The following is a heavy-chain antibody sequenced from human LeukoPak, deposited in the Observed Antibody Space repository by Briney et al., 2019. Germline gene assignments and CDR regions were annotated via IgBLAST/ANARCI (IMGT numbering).Heavy chain of an antibody. Sequence: GGSLRLSCAASGFTFSSYWMSWVRQAPGKGLEWVANIKQDGSEKYYVDSVKSRFTISRDNAKNSLYLQMNSLRAEDTAVYYCARSSGWYHRGPDYYYYYMDVWGKGTTVTISS. CDR2: IKQDGSEK. D-gene: IGHD6-19*01. J-gene: IGHJ6*03. CDR1: GFTFSSYW. V-gene: IGHV3-7*01. CDR3: ARSSGWYHRGPDYYYYYMDV.